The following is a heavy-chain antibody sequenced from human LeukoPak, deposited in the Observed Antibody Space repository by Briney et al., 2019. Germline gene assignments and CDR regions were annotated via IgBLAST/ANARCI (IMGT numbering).Heavy chain of an antibody. CDR3: ARVDSGSYSAFDI. Sequence: SETLSLTCTVSGGSISSYYWSWIRQPPGKGLEWIGYIYYSGSTNYNPSLKSRVTISVDTSKNQFSLKLSSVTAADTAVYYCARVDSGSYSAFDIGGQGTMVTVSS. CDR2: IYYSGST. CDR1: GGSISSYY. J-gene: IGHJ3*02. V-gene: IGHV4-59*01. D-gene: IGHD1-26*01.